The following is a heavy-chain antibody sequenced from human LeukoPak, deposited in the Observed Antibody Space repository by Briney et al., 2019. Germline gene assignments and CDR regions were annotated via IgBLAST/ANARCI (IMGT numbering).Heavy chain of an antibody. CDR2: IYSDGDT. Sequence: SGGSLRLSCAASGFTVSGDYMTWVRQAPGKGLEWVSLIYSDGDTYYADSVKGRFTISRDNSKNALYLQMNSLRAEDTAVYYCTRGQFDDAFDIWGQGTMVTVSS. CDR3: TRGQFDDAFDI. V-gene: IGHV3-53*01. CDR1: GFTVSGDY. J-gene: IGHJ3*02. D-gene: IGHD3-16*01.